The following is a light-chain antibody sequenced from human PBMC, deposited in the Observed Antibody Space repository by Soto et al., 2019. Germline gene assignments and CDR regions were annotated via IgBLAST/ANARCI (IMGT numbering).Light chain of an antibody. Sequence: EIVLTQSPATLSLSPGERATLSCRASRSISSNLAWHQQRPGQAPRLLIYGASVRATGVPARFSGSGSGTEFTLTINSLQSEDYAVYFCQQYNNWPYTFGQGTKVDIK. J-gene: IGKJ2*01. CDR1: RSISSN. CDR2: GAS. V-gene: IGKV3-15*01. CDR3: QQYNNWPYT.